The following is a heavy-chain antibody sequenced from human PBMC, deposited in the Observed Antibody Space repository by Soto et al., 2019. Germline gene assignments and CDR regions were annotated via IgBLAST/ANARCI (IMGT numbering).Heavy chain of an antibody. CDR1: GFTFSSYA. J-gene: IGHJ6*02. CDR2: ISGSGGST. CDR3: AKVDRSGYYVPYYYGMDV. V-gene: IGHV3-23*01. D-gene: IGHD3-22*01. Sequence: EVQLLESGGGLEQPGGSLRLSCAASGFTFSSYAMSWVRQAPGKGLEWVSAISGSGGSTYYADSVKGRFTISRDNSKNTLYLQMNSLRAEDTAVYYCAKVDRSGYYVPYYYGMDVWGQGTTVTVSS.